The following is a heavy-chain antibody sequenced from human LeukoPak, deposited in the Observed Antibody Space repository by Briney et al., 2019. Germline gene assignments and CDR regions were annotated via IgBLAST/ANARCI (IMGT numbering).Heavy chain of an antibody. D-gene: IGHD2-2*01. CDR2: INHSGST. V-gene: IGHV4-34*01. CDR1: GGSFSGYY. J-gene: IGHJ5*02. Sequence: PSETLSLTCAVYGGSFSGYYWSWIRQPPGKGLEWIGEINHSGSTNYNPSLKSRVTISVDTSKNQFSLKLSSVTAADTAVYYCAREVVVPDSNWFDPWGQGTLVTVSS. CDR3: AREVVVPDSNWFDP.